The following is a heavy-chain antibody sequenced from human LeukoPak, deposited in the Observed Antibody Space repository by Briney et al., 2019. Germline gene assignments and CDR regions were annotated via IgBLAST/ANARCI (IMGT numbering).Heavy chain of an antibody. D-gene: IGHD6-13*01. J-gene: IGHJ4*02. V-gene: IGHV3-30*18. CDR2: ISYEGSNK. Sequence: GGSLRLSCAAPGFTFSSCGMHGGREPPGRGVGWVAVISYEGSNKYYAGSVKSQINIFTENSKNTLYLQMNSLRAEDTAVYYCEKVGSSWPFDYWGQGTLVTVSS. CDR3: EKVGSSWPFDY. CDR1: GFTFSSCG.